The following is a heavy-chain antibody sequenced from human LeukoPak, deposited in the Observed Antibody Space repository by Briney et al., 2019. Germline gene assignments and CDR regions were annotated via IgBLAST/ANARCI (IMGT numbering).Heavy chain of an antibody. V-gene: IGHV4-39*01. CDR2: IYYSGST. Sequence: PSETLSLTCTVSGGSIRSSSYYWGWIRQPPGKGLEWIGSIYYSGSTYYNPSLKSRVTISIDTSKNQFSLKLSSVTAADTAMYYCARQYYHDSSGGDYWGQGALVTVSS. CDR1: GGSIRSSSYY. CDR3: ARQYYHDSSGGDY. D-gene: IGHD3-22*01. J-gene: IGHJ4*02.